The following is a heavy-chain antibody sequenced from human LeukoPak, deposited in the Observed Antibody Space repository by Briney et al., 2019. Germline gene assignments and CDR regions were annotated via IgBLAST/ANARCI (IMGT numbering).Heavy chain of an antibody. J-gene: IGHJ3*02. CDR1: GGSISSYY. CDR2: IYSSGST. CDR3: ARSDGYGLVGI. Sequence: SETLSLTCTVSGGSISSYYWNWIRQPAGKGLEWIGSIYSSGSTYYNPSLKSRVIIIIDTPKNHFSLTLSSVTAADTAVYYCARSDGYGLVGIWGQGTMVTVSS. D-gene: IGHD3-10*01. V-gene: IGHV4-4*07.